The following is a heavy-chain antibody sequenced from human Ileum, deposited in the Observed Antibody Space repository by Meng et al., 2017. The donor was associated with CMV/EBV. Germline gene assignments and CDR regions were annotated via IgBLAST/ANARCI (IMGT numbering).Heavy chain of an antibody. J-gene: IGHJ4*02. Sequence: LWLACAASGFPFGAYYMTWVRQAPGKGLEWVSYITGSSDIIYYADSVKGRFTISRDNAKSSLYLEINSLRAEDTAVYYCARGNYGFDYWGQGTLVTVSS. V-gene: IGHV3-11*01. CDR2: ITGSSDII. D-gene: IGHD4-17*01. CDR1: GFPFGAYY. CDR3: ARGNYGFDY.